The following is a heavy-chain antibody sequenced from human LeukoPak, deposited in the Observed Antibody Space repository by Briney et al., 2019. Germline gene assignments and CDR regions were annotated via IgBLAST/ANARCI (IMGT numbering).Heavy chain of an antibody. J-gene: IGHJ4*02. D-gene: IGHD3-22*01. CDR1: GYSFTSYW. V-gene: IGHV5-51*01. CDR3: ARPTSSYYDSSGPFDY. CDR2: IYPGDSDT. Sequence: GESLKISCKGSGYSFTSYWIGWVRQMPGKGLEWMGIIYPGDSDTRYSPSFQGQVTISADKSISTAYLQWSSLKASDTAMYYCARPTSSYYDSSGPFDYWGQGTLVTVSS.